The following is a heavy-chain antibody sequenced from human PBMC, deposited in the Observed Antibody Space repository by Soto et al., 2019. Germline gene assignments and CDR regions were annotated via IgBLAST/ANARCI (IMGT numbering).Heavy chain of an antibody. D-gene: IGHD3-10*01. J-gene: IGHJ3*02. CDR1: GGSISSDIHY. CDR3: ARHTDCGSGSSCLGSDNMDTDAFDI. CDR2: IYYSGNT. Sequence: QLQLQESGPGLVKPSETLSLTCTVSGGSISSDIHYWGWIRQPPGKGLEWIGTIYYSGNTHYNPSLRSRVTISMDTSKDQFSLRRTSVTAADTAVYYCARHTDCGSGSSCLGSDNMDTDAFDIWGQGTMVTVS. V-gene: IGHV4-39*01.